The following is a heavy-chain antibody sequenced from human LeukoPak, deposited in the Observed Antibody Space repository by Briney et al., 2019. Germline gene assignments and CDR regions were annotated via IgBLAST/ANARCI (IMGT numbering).Heavy chain of an antibody. D-gene: IGHD6-19*01. CDR1: GFTFSSYA. J-gene: IGHJ3*01. CDR2: ISWDGVTT. V-gene: IGHV3-43*02. Sequence: GGSLRLSCAASGFTFSSYAMTWVRQSPGKGVEWVSLISWDGVTTHYAVSVKGRFTISRDNSKNSLHLQMNSLRSEDIALYYCARGDSSGWPDAFAVWGQGTFVTVSS. CDR3: ARGDSSGWPDAFAV.